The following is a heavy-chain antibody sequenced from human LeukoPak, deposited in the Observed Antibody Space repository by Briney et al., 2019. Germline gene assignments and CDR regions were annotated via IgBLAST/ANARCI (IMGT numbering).Heavy chain of an antibody. V-gene: IGHV4-59*01. CDR2: IYHSGST. D-gene: IGHD3-10*01. CDR1: GASISSYY. CDR3: ARGSLGRAVMFFDY. Sequence: SETLSLTCTVSGASISSYYWSWIRQPAGKGLEWIGYIYHSGSTNNNPSLKNRLTMSLDTSKNQFSLKLSSVTAADTAVYYCARGSLGRAVMFFDYWGQGTLVTVSS. J-gene: IGHJ4*02.